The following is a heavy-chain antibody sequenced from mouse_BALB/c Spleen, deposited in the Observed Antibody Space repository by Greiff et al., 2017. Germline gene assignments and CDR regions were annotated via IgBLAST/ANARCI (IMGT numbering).Heavy chain of an antibody. CDR3: TRPSYYYGSSSWFAY. Sequence: EVKVEESGGGLVQPGGSMKLSCVASGFTFSNYWMNWVRQSPEKGLEWVAEIRLKSNNYATHYAESVKGRFTISRDDSKSSVYLQMNNLRAEDTGIYYCTRPSYYYGSSSWFAYWGQGTLVTVSA. J-gene: IGHJ3*01. CDR2: IRLKSNNYAT. D-gene: IGHD1-1*01. CDR1: GFTFSNYW. V-gene: IGHV6-6*02.